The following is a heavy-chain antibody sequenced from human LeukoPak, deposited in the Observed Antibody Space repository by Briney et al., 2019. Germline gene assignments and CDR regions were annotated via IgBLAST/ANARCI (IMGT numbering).Heavy chain of an antibody. V-gene: IGHV1-46*01. Sequence: ASVKVSCKATGYTFTHYFLHWVRQAPGQGLEWMGIINPSGGSTSYAQKFQGRVTMTRDTSTSTVYMELSSLRSEDTAVYYCARKKLWPVRYLGQGTLVTVSS. CDR1: GYTFTHYF. D-gene: IGHD5-18*01. CDR2: INPSGGST. CDR3: ARKKLWPVRY. J-gene: IGHJ4*02.